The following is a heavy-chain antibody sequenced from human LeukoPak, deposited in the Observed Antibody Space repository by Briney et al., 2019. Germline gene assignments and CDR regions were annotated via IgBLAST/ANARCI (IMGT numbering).Heavy chain of an antibody. Sequence: ASVKVSCKASGYTFTSYYMHWVRQAPGQGLEWMGWINPHSGGTNYAQKFQGRVTMPRDTSISTAYMELSSLRSDDTAVYYRAREGGSSYGYAYHWGQGTLVTVSS. CDR1: GYTFTSYY. CDR2: INPHSGGT. J-gene: IGHJ5*02. CDR3: AREGGSSYGYAYH. V-gene: IGHV1-2*02. D-gene: IGHD5-18*01.